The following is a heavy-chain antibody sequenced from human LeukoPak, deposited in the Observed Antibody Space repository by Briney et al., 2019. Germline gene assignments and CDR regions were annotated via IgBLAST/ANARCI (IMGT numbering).Heavy chain of an antibody. J-gene: IGHJ5*02. D-gene: IGHD2-21*02. CDR1: GYTFTSYY. CDR2: INPSGGST. V-gene: IGHV1-46*01. CDR3: ARDSAPYCGGDCYEDWFDP. Sequence: GASVKVSCKASGYTFTSYYMHWVRQAPGQGLEWMGIINPSGGSTSYAQKFQGRVTMTRDTSTSTVYMELSSLRSEDTAVYYCARDSAPYCGGDCYEDWFDPWGQGTLVTVSS.